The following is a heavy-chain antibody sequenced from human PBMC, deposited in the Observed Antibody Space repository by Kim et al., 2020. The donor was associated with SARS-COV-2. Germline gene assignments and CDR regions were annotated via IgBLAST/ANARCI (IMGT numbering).Heavy chain of an antibody. CDR2: IYYSGST. Sequence: SETLSLTCTVSGGSISSYYWSWIRQPPGKGLEWIGYIYYSGSTNYNPSLKSRVTISVDTSKNQFSLKLSSVTAADTAVYYCARLRHHLVVIGAFDIWGQGTMVTVSS. V-gene: IGHV4-59*13. D-gene: IGHD3-22*01. CDR1: GGSISSYY. CDR3: ARLRHHLVVIGAFDI. J-gene: IGHJ3*02.